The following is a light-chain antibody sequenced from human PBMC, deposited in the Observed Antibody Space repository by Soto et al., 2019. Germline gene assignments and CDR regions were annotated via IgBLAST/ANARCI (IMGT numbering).Light chain of an antibody. J-gene: IGKJ4*01. CDR1: QAIRSD. CDR3: HQYNTCPLT. V-gene: IGKV3-15*01. Sequence: EIVMTQSPVALSVSPGERATLSCRARQAIRSDLAWYQQKPGQAPRLLISDVSTRATGIPARFNGSGSGTEFTLAISSLQFEDFAVYYCHQYNTCPLTFGGGTKVEIK. CDR2: DVS.